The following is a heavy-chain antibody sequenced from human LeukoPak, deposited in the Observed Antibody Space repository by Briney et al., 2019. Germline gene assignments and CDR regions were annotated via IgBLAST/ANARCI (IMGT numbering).Heavy chain of an antibody. CDR2: MNPNSGNT. D-gene: IGHD3-3*01. CDR3: AANYDFWSGYYQTRWWGFDP. CDR1: GYTFTSYD. V-gene: IGHV1-8*01. J-gene: IGHJ5*02. Sequence: GASVKVSCKASGYTFTSYDINWVRQATGQGLEWMGWMNPNSGNTGYAQKFQGRVTMTRNTSISTAYMELSSLRSEDTAVYYCAANYDFWSGYYQTRWWGFDPWGQGTLVTVSS.